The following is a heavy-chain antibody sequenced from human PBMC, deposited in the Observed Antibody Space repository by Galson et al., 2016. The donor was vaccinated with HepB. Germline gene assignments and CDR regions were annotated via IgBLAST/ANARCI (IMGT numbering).Heavy chain of an antibody. V-gene: IGHV5-51*01. CDR3: TRTAYDYAWGSLYD. CDR1: GYTFTTYW. D-gene: IGHD3-16*01. Sequence: QSGAEVKKPGESLKISCKGSGYTFTTYWIGWVRQMPGKGLEWMGIICPGDSDTRYNPSFQGQVTISADKSINTGYLQWSSLKASDSAMYYCTRTAYDYAWGSLYDWGQGTLVTVSS. J-gene: IGHJ4*02. CDR2: ICPGDSDT.